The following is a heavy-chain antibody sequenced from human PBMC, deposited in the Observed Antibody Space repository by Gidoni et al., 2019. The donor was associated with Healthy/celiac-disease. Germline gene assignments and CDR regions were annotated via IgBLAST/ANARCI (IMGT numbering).Heavy chain of an antibody. CDR2: INSDGSST. CDR3: ARAPSRLKDGYNYAFDI. D-gene: IGHD5-12*01. Sequence: EVQLVESGGGLVQPGGSLRLSCAASGFTFSSYWMHWVRQAPGKGLVWVSRINSDGSSTSYADSVKGRFTISRDNAKNTLYLQMNSLRAEDTAVYYCARAPSRLKDGYNYAFDIWGQGTMVTVSS. CDR1: GFTFSSYW. J-gene: IGHJ3*02. V-gene: IGHV3-74*01.